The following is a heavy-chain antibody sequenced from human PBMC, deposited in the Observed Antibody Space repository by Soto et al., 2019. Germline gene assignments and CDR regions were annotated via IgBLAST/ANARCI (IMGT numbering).Heavy chain of an antibody. CDR2: IYYSGST. J-gene: IGHJ4*02. V-gene: IGHV4-39*01. D-gene: IGHD5-12*01. Sequence: ASEALSLTCTGSGGSISSSSYYWGWIRQPPGKGLEWIGSIYYSGSTYYNPSLKSRVTISVDTSKNQFSLKLSSVTAADTAVYYCAEGENIVATVFHYWGQGTLVTVSS. CDR1: GGSISSSSYY. CDR3: AEGENIVATVFHY.